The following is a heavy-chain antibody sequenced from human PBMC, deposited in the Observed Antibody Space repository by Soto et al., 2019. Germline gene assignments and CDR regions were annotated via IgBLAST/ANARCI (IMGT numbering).Heavy chain of an antibody. CDR2: IRSKANSYAT. CDR3: TRQEDYVWGSYRLPIY. V-gene: IGHV3-73*01. CDR1: GFTFSGSA. J-gene: IGHJ4*02. Sequence: GGSLRLSCAASGFTFSGSAMHWVRQASGKGLEWVGRIRSKANSYATAYAASVKGRFTISRDDSKNTAYLQMNSLKTEDTAVYYCTRQEDYVWGSYRLPIYWGQGTLVTVSS. D-gene: IGHD3-16*02.